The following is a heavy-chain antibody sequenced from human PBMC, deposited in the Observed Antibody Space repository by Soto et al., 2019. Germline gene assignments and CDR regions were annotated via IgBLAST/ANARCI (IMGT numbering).Heavy chain of an antibody. Sequence: SGPTLVNPTETLTLTCTVSGFSLSNARMGVSWIRQPPGNALEWLAHIFSNDEKSYSTSLKSRLTISKDTSKSQVVLTMTNKDHVDTATYYCARRGAVYDFWSGYYGTYYYYGMDVWGQGTTVTVSS. V-gene: IGHV2-26*01. D-gene: IGHD3-3*01. CDR2: IFSNDEK. CDR3: ARRGAVYDFWSGYYGTYYYYGMDV. CDR1: GFSLSNARMG. J-gene: IGHJ6*02.